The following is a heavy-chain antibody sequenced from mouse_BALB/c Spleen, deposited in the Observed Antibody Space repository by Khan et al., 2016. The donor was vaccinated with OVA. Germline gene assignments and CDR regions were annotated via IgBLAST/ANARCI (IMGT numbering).Heavy chain of an antibody. J-gene: IGHJ1*01. V-gene: IGHV2-3*01. CDR2: ICGDGST. D-gene: IGHD1-1*01. CDR3: AKPNYYGYWYFDV. CDR1: GFSLTSYG. Sequence: QVQLKESGPGLVAPSQSLSITCTVSGFSLTSYGVSWVRQPPGKGLEWLGVICGDGSTNFHSALRSRLTIRMVNSKSQVFLKLNSLQTDYTATDYCAKPNYYGYWYFDVWGAGTTVTVSS.